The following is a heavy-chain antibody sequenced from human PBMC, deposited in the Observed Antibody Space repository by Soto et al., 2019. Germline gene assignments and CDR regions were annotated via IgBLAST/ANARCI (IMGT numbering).Heavy chain of an antibody. CDR1: GFTFSSYA. J-gene: IGHJ4*02. Sequence: GSLRLSCEAFGFTFSSYAMNWVRQAPGKGLEWVSTFDNSDGRTYYTDSVKGRFTISRDNSKNTLFLQMNSLRPEDTAIYYCAKVRETNMNMNFDSWGQGTLVTVSS. CDR3: AKVRETNMNMNFDS. CDR2: FDNSDGRT. V-gene: IGHV3-23*01.